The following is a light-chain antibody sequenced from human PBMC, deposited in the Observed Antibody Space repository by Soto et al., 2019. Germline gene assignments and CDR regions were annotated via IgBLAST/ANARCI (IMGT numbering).Light chain of an antibody. Sequence: DIQMTQSPSTLSASVGDRVTITCRASQSISSWLAWYQQKPGKAPKLLIYKASSLESGVPSRFSGSGAGTEFTLTIRCLQADDFAGYYCQQYSTDPRKFGQGTKVEIK. V-gene: IGKV1-5*03. CDR1: QSISSW. CDR3: QQYSTDPRK. CDR2: KAS. J-gene: IGKJ1*01.